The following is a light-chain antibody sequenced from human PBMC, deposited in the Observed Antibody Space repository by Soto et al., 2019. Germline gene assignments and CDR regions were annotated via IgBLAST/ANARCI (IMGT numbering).Light chain of an antibody. Sequence: EIVMTQSPGNLSIFPGERAAISCRASQSVSSNLAWYKQKPGQAPGLLICGASTRATGIPARFSGSGSGTDFALTIRSLKPDDFAVYYCQQDYKFLTFGGGTKVDIK. J-gene: IGKJ4*01. CDR3: QQDYKFLT. CDR2: GAS. CDR1: QSVSSN. V-gene: IGKV3D-15*01.